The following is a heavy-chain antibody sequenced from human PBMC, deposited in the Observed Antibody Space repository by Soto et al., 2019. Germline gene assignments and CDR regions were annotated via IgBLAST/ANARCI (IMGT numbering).Heavy chain of an antibody. V-gene: IGHV1-46*01. J-gene: IGHJ4*02. CDR3: ARNSRSGELLEYYFDY. CDR2: INPSGGST. CDR1: GYTFTSYY. D-gene: IGHD3-10*01. Sequence: ASVKVSCKASGYTFTSYYMHWVRQAPGQGLEWMGIINPSGGSTSYAQKFQGRVTMTRDTSTSTVYMELSSLRSEDTAVYYCARNSRSGELLEYYFDYWGQGTLVTVSS.